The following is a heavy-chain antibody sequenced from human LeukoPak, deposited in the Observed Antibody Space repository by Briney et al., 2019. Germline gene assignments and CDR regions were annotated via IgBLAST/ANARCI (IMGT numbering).Heavy chain of an antibody. CDR3: ARSGYSGYDSGGY. CDR2: INPNSGGT. D-gene: IGHD5-12*01. V-gene: IGHV1-2*02. J-gene: IGHJ4*02. Sequence: ASVKVSCKASGYTFTGYYMHWVRQAPGQGLEWMGWINPNSGGTNYAQKFQGRVTMPRDTSISTAYMELSRLRSDDTAVYYCARSGYSGYDSGGYWGQGTLVTVSS. CDR1: GYTFTGYY.